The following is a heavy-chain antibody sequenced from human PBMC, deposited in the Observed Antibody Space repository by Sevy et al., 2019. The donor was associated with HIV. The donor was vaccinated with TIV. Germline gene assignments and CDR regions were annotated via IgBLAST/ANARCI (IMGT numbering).Heavy chain of an antibody. D-gene: IGHD4-17*01. CDR1: GFTFSSYG. J-gene: IGHJ4*01. Sequence: GGSLRLSCAASGFTFSSYGMHWVRQAPGKGLEWVAVIWFDGSNKYYADSVKGRFTISRDNSKNTLYLQMNSLRAEDTAVYYCARDLEFYDYGDYGPAFMPDFWGHGTLVTVSS. V-gene: IGHV3-33*01. CDR2: IWFDGSNK. CDR3: ARDLEFYDYGDYGPAFMPDF.